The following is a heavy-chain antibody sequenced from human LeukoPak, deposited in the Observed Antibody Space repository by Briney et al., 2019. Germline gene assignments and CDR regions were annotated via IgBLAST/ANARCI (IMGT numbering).Heavy chain of an antibody. J-gene: IGHJ5*02. CDR1: GYSFTSYW. D-gene: IGHD3-22*01. Sequence: GESLKISCKGSGYSFTSYWIGWVRQMPGKGLEWMGIIYPGDSDTRYSPSFQGQVTISADKSISTAYLQWSSLKASDTAMYYCARRNYYYDSSGSLNWFDPWGQGTLVTVSS. CDR3: ARRNYYYDSSGSLNWFDP. CDR2: IYPGDSDT. V-gene: IGHV5-51*01.